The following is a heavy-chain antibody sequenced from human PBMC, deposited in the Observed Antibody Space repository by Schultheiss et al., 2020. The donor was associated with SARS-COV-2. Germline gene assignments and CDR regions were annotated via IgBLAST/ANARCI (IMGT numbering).Heavy chain of an antibody. J-gene: IGHJ4*02. V-gene: IGHV3-11*01. CDR1: GGSISSSSYY. CDR2: ISSSGSTI. D-gene: IGHD1-14*01. Sequence: GGSLRLSCTVSGGSISSSSYYWGWIRQAPGKGLEWVSYISSSGSTIYYADSVKGRFTISRDNAKNSLYLQMDSLKVEDTAVYYCTTHTWVWGQGTLVTVSS. CDR3: TTHTWV.